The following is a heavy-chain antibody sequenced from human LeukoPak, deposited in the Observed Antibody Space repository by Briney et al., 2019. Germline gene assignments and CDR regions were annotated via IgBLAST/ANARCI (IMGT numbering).Heavy chain of an antibody. Sequence: GESLKISCEGSGYSFTNYWIGWVRQMPGKGLEWMGVIYPGDSDTRYSPSFQGQVTISADKSISTAYLQWSSLKASDTAMYYCAKTTESYYYDSSGSNWFDPWGQGTQVTVSS. V-gene: IGHV5-51*01. CDR2: IYPGDSDT. CDR1: GYSFTNYW. CDR3: AKTTESYYYDSSGSNWFDP. J-gene: IGHJ5*02. D-gene: IGHD3-22*01.